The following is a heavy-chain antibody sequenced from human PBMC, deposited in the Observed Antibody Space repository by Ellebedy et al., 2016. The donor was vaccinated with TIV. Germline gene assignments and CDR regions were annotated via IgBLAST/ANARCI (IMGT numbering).Heavy chain of an antibody. V-gene: IGHV3-30*03. Sequence: GGSLRLXCAASGFIFDRFGMHWVRQAPGKGLEWVAVISYDGRNAYYADSVKGRFTISRDSSKNTLYLEMNGLRVEDTAVYYCAGRGYSYGAFDIWGQGTLVTVSS. CDR2: ISYDGRNA. CDR3: AGRGYSYGAFDI. CDR1: GFIFDRFG. J-gene: IGHJ4*02. D-gene: IGHD5-18*01.